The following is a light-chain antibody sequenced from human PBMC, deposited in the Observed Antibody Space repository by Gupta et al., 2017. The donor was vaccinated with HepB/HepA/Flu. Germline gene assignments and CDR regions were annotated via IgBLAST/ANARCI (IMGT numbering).Light chain of an antibody. CDR1: QSVSSY. Sequence: EIVLTQSPATLFLSPGERATPPCTASQSVSSYLAWYQQKPGQAPRLLIYDASNRATGIPARFSGSGSGTDFTLTISSLEPEDFAVYYCQQRSNWPLTFGGGTKVEIK. CDR3: QQRSNWPLT. V-gene: IGKV3-11*01. J-gene: IGKJ4*01. CDR2: DAS.